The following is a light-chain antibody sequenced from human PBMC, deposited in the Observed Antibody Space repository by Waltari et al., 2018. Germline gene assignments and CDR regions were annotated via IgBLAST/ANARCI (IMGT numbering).Light chain of an antibody. CDR2: RVS. J-gene: IGKJ2*01. CDR1: QSLVHSEGNTH. V-gene: IGKV2-30*02. Sequence: DVAMTQSPVSLPVTLGKPASISLESSQSLVHSEGNTHLNWFHQRPGQSPRRLIYRVSNRDPGVPDRFSGGGSGTDFTLKISRVEAEDVGVYYCMQGTHWPYTFGQGTRLDIK. CDR3: MQGTHWPYT.